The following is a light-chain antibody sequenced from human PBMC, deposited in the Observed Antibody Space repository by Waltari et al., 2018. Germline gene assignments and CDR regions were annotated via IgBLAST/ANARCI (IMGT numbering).Light chain of an antibody. CDR3: QKYGTRPAT. J-gene: IGKJ1*01. V-gene: IGKV3D-20*01. CDR1: QSVGRT. CDR2: DAS. Sequence: IVLTQSPASLSLSPGDRATLSCGASQSVGRTLAWYQQRPGQAPRLLIDDASSRATGIPDRFSGSGSGTDFSLTISRLEPEDFAVYYCQKYGTRPATFGQGTKVEVK.